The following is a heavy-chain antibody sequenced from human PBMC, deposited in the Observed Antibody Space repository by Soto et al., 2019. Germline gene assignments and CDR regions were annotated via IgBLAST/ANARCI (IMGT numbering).Heavy chain of an antibody. CDR3: ARDGGRHSGGIDY. D-gene: IGHD1-26*01. Sequence: QVQLVQSGAEVKKPGSSVKVSCKASGGTFSSYSINWVRQAPGQGLEWMGEIIPIFGTANYAQKFQGRVTITAVESTSTAYMELCSLRSEDTAVYYCARDGGRHSGGIDYWGQGTLVTVPS. J-gene: IGHJ4*02. CDR1: GGTFSSYS. V-gene: IGHV1-69*01. CDR2: IIPIFGTA.